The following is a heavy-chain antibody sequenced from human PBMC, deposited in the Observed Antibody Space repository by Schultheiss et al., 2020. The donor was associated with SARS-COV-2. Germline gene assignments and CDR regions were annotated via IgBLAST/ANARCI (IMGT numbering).Heavy chain of an antibody. J-gene: IGHJ4*02. CDR1: GFTFSSYG. CDR2: ISYDGSNK. D-gene: IGHD6-19*01. CDR3: ARDGAVAGIAY. Sequence: GGSLRLSCAASGFTFSSYGMHWVRQAPGKGLEWVAVISYDGSNKYYADSVKGRFTISRDNSKNTLHLQMDSLRAEDTAVYYCARDGAVAGIAYWGQGTLVTVSS. V-gene: IGHV3-30*12.